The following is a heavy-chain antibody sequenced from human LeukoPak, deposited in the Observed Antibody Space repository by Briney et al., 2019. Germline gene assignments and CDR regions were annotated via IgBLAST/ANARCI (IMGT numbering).Heavy chain of an antibody. CDR3: ARDLPNYSLIGVATSASDV. CDR2: ITNDGSST. D-gene: IGHD3-3*01. CDR1: GLTFSSHW. J-gene: IGHJ6*02. Sequence: GGSLRLSCAASGLTFSSHWMHWVRQAPGKGLVWVSRITNDGSSTTYADSVKGRFTISRDNSKNTLYLQMNSLRAEDTAVYYCARDLPNYSLIGVATSASDVWGQGTTVTVS. V-gene: IGHV3-74*01.